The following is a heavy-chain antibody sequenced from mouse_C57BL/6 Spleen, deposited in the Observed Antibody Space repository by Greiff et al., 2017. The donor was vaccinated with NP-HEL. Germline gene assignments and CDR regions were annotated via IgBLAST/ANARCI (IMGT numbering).Heavy chain of an antibody. CDR2: ISGGGGNT. CDR1: GFTFSSYT. D-gene: IGHD2-3*01. V-gene: IGHV5-9*01. J-gene: IGHJ2*01. CDR3: ARREDGYSYFDY. Sequence: EVQLVESGGGLVKPGGSLKLSCAASGFTFSSYTMSWVRQTPEKRLEWVATISGGGGNTYYPDSVKGRFTISRDNAKNTLYLQMSSLRSEDTALYYCARREDGYSYFDYWGQGTTLTVSS.